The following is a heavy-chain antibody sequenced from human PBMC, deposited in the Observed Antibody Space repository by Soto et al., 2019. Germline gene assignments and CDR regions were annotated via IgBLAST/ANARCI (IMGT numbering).Heavy chain of an antibody. V-gene: IGHV3-21*06. CDR2: ISSTTNYI. CDR1: GFTFTRYS. CDR3: ARESEDLTSNFAY. J-gene: IGHJ4*02. Sequence: GESLKISCAASGFTFTRYSMNWVRQAPGKGLEWVSSISSTTNYIYYGDSMKGRFTISRDNAKNSLYLEMNSLRAEDTAVYYCARESEDLTSNFAYWGQGTLVTVSS.